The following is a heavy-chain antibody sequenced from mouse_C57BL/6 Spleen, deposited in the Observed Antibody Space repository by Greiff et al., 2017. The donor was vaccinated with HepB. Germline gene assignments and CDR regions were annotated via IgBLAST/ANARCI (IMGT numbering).Heavy chain of an antibody. Sequence: VQLKESGPELVKPGDSVKISCKASGYSFTGYFMNWVMQSHGKSLEWIGRINPYNGDTFYNQKFKGKATLTVDKSSSTAHMELRSLTSEDSAVYYCARAGNYWYFDVWGTGTTVTVSS. CDR2: INPYNGDT. J-gene: IGHJ1*03. V-gene: IGHV1-20*01. CDR1: GYSFTGYF. D-gene: IGHD2-1*01. CDR3: ARAGNYWYFDV.